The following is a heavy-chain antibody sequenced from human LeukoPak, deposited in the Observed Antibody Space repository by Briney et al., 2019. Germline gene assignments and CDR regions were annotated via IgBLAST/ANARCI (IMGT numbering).Heavy chain of an antibody. Sequence: GGSLRLSCAASGFTFSSYGMHWVRQAPGKGLEWVAVIWYDGSNKYYADSVKGRFTISRDNSKNTLYLQMNSLRAEDTAVYYCARRAVYSKAGRYAFDIWGQGTMVTVSS. V-gene: IGHV3-33*01. CDR2: IWYDGSNK. CDR3: ARRAVYSKAGRYAFDI. J-gene: IGHJ3*02. D-gene: IGHD6-13*01. CDR1: GFTFSSYG.